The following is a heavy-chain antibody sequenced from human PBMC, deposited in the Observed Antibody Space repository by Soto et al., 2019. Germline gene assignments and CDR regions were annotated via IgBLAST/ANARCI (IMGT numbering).Heavy chain of an antibody. V-gene: IGHV4-30-2*01. Sequence: QLQLQESGSGLVKPSQTLSLTCAVSGGSISSGGYSWSWIRQPPGKGLEWVGYIYHSGSTYYNPSPKSRVTISVDRFKNQFSLKLSSVTAADTAVYFCARSSTTVTTLDYWGQGTLVTVSS. CDR2: IYHSGST. CDR1: GGSISSGGYS. CDR3: ARSSTTVTTLDY. J-gene: IGHJ4*02. D-gene: IGHD1-1*01.